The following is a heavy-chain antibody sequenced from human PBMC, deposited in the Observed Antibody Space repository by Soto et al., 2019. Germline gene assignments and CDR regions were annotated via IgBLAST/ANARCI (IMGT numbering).Heavy chain of an antibody. CDR1: GFTFSSYG. CDR3: ARGGAARPDY. J-gene: IGHJ4*02. CDR2: ISSGRPTI. D-gene: IGHD6-6*01. Sequence: EVQLVESGGGLVQPGGSLRLSCAACGFTFSSYGMNWVRQAPGKGLAWVSYISSGRPTIQYADSVKGRFTISRDNAKNSLYLQMNSLRDEDTAVYYCARGGAARPDYWGQGTLVTVSS. V-gene: IGHV3-48*02.